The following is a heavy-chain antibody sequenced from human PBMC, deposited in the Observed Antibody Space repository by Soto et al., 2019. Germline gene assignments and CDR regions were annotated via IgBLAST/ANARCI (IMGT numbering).Heavy chain of an antibody. CDR3: ARRRTENYYDSSGYYYDDAFDI. J-gene: IGHJ3*02. CDR1: GFTFSSYA. Sequence: QVQLVESGGGVVQPGRSLRLSCAASGFTFSSYAMHWVRQAPGKGLEWVAVISYDGSNKYYADSVKGRFTISRDNSKNTLYLQMNSLRAEDTAVYYCARRRTENYYDSSGYYYDDAFDIWGQGTMVTVSS. D-gene: IGHD3-22*01. CDR2: ISYDGSNK. V-gene: IGHV3-30-3*01.